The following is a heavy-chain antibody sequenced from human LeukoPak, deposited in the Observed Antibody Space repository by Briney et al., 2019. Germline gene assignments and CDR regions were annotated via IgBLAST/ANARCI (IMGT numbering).Heavy chain of an antibody. CDR3: ARSAEHCNNGVCFTDYYMDV. CDR1: GYTFTGYY. J-gene: IGHJ6*03. Sequence: ASVKVSCNASGYTFTGYYMHWVRQAPGQGLEWMGWINPNSGDTNYAQKFQGRVTMTRDTSISTAYMELSSLTSDDTAVYFCARSAEHCNNGVCFTDYYMDVWGKGTTVTISS. CDR2: INPNSGDT. V-gene: IGHV1-2*02. D-gene: IGHD2-8*01.